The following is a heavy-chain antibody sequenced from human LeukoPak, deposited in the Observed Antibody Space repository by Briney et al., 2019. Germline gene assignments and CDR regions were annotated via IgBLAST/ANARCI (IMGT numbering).Heavy chain of an antibody. J-gene: IGHJ4*02. Sequence: GGSLRLSCAASGFTFSSYSMNWVRQAPGKGLEWVSYISSSSSTIYYADSVKGRFTISRDNAKNSLYLQMNSLRDEDTAVYYCARDNGSGDSSGYYPLGYWGQGTLVTVYS. CDR1: GFTFSSYS. V-gene: IGHV3-48*02. CDR2: ISSSSSTI. D-gene: IGHD3-22*01. CDR3: ARDNGSGDSSGYYPLGY.